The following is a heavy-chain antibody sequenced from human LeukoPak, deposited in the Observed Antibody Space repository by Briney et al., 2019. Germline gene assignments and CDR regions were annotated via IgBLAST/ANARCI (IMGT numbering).Heavy chain of an antibody. CDR2: ISYDGSNK. CDR1: GFSFNSDW. Sequence: GGSLRLSCAASGFSFNSDWMNWVRQAPGKGLEWVAVISYDGSNKYYADSVKGRFTISRDNSKNTLYLQMNSLRAEDTAVYYCAKMNWNDPSWGQGTLVTVSS. J-gene: IGHJ4*02. D-gene: IGHD1-1*01. CDR3: AKMNWNDPS. V-gene: IGHV3-30*18.